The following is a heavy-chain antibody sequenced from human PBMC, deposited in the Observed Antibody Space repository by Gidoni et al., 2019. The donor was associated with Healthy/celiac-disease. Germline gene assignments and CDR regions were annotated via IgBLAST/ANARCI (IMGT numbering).Heavy chain of an antibody. CDR2: INHSGST. CDR1: GGSFSGYY. Sequence: QVQLQQWGAGLLKPSETLSLTCAVYGGSFSGYYWIWIRQPPGKGLEWIGEINHSGSTNYNPSLKSRVTISVDTSKNQFSLKLSSVTAPDTAVYYCASNYYGSGSPPGYWGQGTLVTVSS. V-gene: IGHV4-34*01. CDR3: ASNYYGSGSPPGY. D-gene: IGHD3-10*01. J-gene: IGHJ4*02.